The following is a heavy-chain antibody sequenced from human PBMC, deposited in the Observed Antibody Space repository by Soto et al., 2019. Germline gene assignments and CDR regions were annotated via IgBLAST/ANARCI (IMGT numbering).Heavy chain of an antibody. D-gene: IGHD3-22*01. Sequence: QVQLVQSGAEVKKPGSSVKVSCKASGGTFSTYTITWVRQAPGQGLEWMGRIIPIIGIINYAQNLQGRVTITADKFTGTAYMELNRLRSDDTAVYYCAGDPDSHYNDSHASSYPWGQGNMVTVSS. V-gene: IGHV1-69*08. CDR2: IIPIIGII. CDR1: GGTFSTYT. CDR3: AGDPDSHYNDSHASSYP. J-gene: IGHJ5*02.